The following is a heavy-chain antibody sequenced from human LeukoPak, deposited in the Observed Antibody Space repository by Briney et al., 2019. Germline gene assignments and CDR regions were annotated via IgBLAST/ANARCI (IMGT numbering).Heavy chain of an antibody. V-gene: IGHV7-4-1*02. CDR1: GYTLTELS. D-gene: IGHD4-17*01. Sequence: ASVKVSCKVSGYTLTELSMHWVRQAPGQGLEWMGWINTNTGNPTYAQGFTGRFVFSLDTSVSTAYLQISSLKAEDTAVYYCARDIYDYGDYGYNWFDPWGQGTLVTVSS. CDR3: ARDIYDYGDYGYNWFDP. J-gene: IGHJ5*02. CDR2: INTNTGNP.